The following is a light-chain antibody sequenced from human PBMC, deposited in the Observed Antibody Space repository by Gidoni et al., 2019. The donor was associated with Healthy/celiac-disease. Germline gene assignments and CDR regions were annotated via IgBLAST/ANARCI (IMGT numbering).Light chain of an antibody. CDR3: QSYDSSLSGSVV. J-gene: IGLJ2*01. CDR1: SSNIGAGYD. Sequence: QSVLTQPPSVSGPPGQRVTISCTGRSSNIGAGYDVHWYQQLPGTAPKLLIYGNSNRPSGVPDRFSGAKSGTSASLAITGLQAEEEADYYCQSYDSSLSGSVVFGGGTKLTVL. CDR2: GNS. V-gene: IGLV1-40*01.